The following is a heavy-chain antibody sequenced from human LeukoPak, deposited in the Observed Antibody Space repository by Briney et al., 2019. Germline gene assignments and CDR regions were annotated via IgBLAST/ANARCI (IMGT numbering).Heavy chain of an antibody. CDR3: ARDRGLNYFDY. D-gene: IGHD2-8*01. Sequence: GGSLRLSCAASGFTFTSYSMNSVRQAPGKGLEWVSSISSSSYIYYADSVKGRFTISRDNAKNSLYLQMNSLRAEDTAVYYCARDRGLNYFDYWGQGTLVTVSS. CDR1: GFTFTSYS. V-gene: IGHV3-21*01. CDR2: ISSSSYI. J-gene: IGHJ4*02.